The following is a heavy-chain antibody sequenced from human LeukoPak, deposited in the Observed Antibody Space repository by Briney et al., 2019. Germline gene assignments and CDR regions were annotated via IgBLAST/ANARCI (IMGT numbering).Heavy chain of an antibody. CDR3: ARDTMIVVRYFDL. D-gene: IGHD3-22*01. J-gene: IGHJ2*01. V-gene: IGHV1-46*01. Sequence: ASVKVSCKASGYTFTSYYMHWVRQAPGQGLEWMGIINPSGGSTSYAQKFQGRVTMTRDTSISTVYMELSSLRSEDAAVYYCARDTMIVVRYFDLWGRGTLVTVSS. CDR2: INPSGGST. CDR1: GYTFTSYY.